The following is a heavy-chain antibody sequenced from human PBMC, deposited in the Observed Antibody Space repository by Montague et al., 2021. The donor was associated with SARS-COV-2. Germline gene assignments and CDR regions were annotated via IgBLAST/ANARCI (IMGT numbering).Heavy chain of an antibody. Sequence: SETLSLTCAVSGASISSSHWWSWIRQPPGKGLEWMGEIYHTGSTKYNPSLKSRVTISVVRSKNQLSRKLSSVTAADTAVYFCARAPIVVSGKNAFDIWGQGTMVTVSS. J-gene: IGHJ3*02. CDR1: GASISSSHW. D-gene: IGHD6-19*01. CDR2: IYHTGST. V-gene: IGHV4-4*02. CDR3: ARAPIVVSGKNAFDI.